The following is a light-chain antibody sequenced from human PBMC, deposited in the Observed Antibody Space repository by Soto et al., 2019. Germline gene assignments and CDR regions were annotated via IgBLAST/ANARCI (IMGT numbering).Light chain of an antibody. V-gene: IGKV1-5*01. CDR2: DAS. J-gene: IGKJ1*01. CDR3: QQYISYWT. Sequence: IPITPSPPPLSASVGEKVSKTCRASQNINKRLAWYQQKPGKAPKFLISDASNLESGVPSRFSGSGSGTEFTLTINGLQPDDIATYYCQQYISYWTFGQGTKV. CDR1: QNINKR.